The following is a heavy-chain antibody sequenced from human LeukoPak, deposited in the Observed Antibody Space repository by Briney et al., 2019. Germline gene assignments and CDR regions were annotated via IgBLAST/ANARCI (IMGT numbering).Heavy chain of an antibody. J-gene: IGHJ4*02. D-gene: IGHD5-18*01. CDR2: IYSGGST. Sequence: GGSLRLSCAASGITVTSNHMSWVRQAPGKELEWVSVIYSGGSTYYADSVKGRFTISRDNSKNTLYLQMNSLRAEDTAVYYCARDLGYSYGHPFDYWGQGTLVTVSS. V-gene: IGHV3-66*01. CDR3: ARDLGYSYGHPFDY. CDR1: GITVTSNH.